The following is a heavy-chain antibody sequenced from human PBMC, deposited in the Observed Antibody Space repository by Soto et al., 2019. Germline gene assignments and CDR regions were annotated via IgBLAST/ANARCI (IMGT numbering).Heavy chain of an antibody. Sequence: QVQLQQWGAGLLKPSETLSLTCAVFGGSVSSGNYYWSWIRQPPGKGLEWSGEMSHSGGTHFNPSLKSRVTISVDTSKNQFSLKMSSVTAADTALYYCARVERGTATTVVDAFDIWGPGTMVTVSS. CDR2: MSHSGGT. CDR3: ARVERGTATTVVDAFDI. D-gene: IGHD1-1*01. V-gene: IGHV4-34*01. CDR1: GGSVSSGNYY. J-gene: IGHJ3*02.